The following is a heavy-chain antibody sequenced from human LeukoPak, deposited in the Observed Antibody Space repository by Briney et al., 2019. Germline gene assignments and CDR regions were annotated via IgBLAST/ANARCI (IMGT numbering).Heavy chain of an antibody. J-gene: IGHJ6*03. CDR3: ARGNTGIGGSLGSPYSNYYYYYMDV. D-gene: IGHD3-10*01. Sequence: SETLSLTCTVSGGSISSYYWSWIRQPAGKGLEWIGRIYTSGSTNYNPSLKSRVTMSVDTSKNQFSLKLSSVTAADTAVYYCARGNTGIGGSLGSPYSNYYYYYMDVWGKGTRSPSP. CDR2: IYTSGST. V-gene: IGHV4-4*07. CDR1: GGSISSYY.